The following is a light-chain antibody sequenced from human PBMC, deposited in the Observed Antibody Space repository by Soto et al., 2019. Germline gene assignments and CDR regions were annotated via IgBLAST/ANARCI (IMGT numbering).Light chain of an antibody. V-gene: IGKV1D-12*01. CDR3: QQADSFPLT. CDR1: QDISTL. CDR2: GAS. J-gene: IGKJ4*01. Sequence: IQMTQSPSSVSSSIGDTVTITCRASQDISTLLAWYQQKPGKAPKLLIYGASTLESGVPSRFSGRVSGTDCTLTISSLKKEDGATYFGQQADSFPLTFGGGTKVDIK.